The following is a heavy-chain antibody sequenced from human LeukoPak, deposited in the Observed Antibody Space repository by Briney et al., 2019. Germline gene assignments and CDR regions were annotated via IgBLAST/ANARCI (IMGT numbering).Heavy chain of an antibody. CDR2: PGYDGSYK. J-gene: IGHJ3*02. V-gene: IGHV3-30*02. CDR3: AKGRVARGFNDPFDI. CDR1: GFTFNFLG. D-gene: IGHD3-3*01. Sequence: GGPLRPSWAAPGFTFNFLGMHGVGRVPAKGLEGVAFPGYDGSYKRYIDSVNGRFTISRDNSKNTLYLQMNSLRVEDTAVYSCAKGRVARGFNDPFDIWGQGTMVTVSS.